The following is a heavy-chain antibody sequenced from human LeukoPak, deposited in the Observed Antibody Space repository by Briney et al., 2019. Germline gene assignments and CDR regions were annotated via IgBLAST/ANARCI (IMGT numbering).Heavy chain of an antibody. CDR2: ISGSGGST. CDR1: GFTFSSYA. Sequence: PGGSLRLSCAASGFTFSSYAMSWVRQAPGKGLEWVSAISGSGGSTYYADSVKGRFTISRDNSKNTLYLQMNSLRAEDTAVYYCAISPNSSGYLGAFDYWGQGTLVTVSS. V-gene: IGHV3-23*01. J-gene: IGHJ4*02. D-gene: IGHD3-22*01. CDR3: AISPNSSGYLGAFDY.